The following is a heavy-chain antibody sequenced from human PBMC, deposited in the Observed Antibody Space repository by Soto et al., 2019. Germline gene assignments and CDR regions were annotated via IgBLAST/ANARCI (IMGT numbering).Heavy chain of an antibody. J-gene: IGHJ4*02. CDR1: GFTFSSYG. CDR2: IWYDGSNK. V-gene: IGHV3-33*01. Sequence: QVQLVESGGGVVQPGRSLRLSCAASGFTFSSYGMHWVRQAPGKGLEWVAVIWYDGSNKYYADSVKGRFTISRDNSKNAVYLQMNSLRAEDTAVYYCARGPGAGPPDYWGQGTLVTVSS. CDR3: ARGPGAGPPDY. D-gene: IGHD6-19*01.